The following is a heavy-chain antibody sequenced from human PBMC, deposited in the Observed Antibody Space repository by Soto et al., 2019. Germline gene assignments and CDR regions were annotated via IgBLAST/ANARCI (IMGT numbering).Heavy chain of an antibody. Sequence: EVQLVESGGGLVQPGGSLRLSCAASGFTFSSYAMHWVRQAPGKGLEYVSAISSNGGSTYYANSVKGRFTISRDNPKNTLSLPMASLRAEDMAVYYCASGVVVVSATSAMDVWGQGTTVTVSS. CDR2: ISSNGGST. J-gene: IGHJ6*02. D-gene: IGHD2-15*01. V-gene: IGHV3-64*01. CDR3: ASGVVVVSATSAMDV. CDR1: GFTFSSYA.